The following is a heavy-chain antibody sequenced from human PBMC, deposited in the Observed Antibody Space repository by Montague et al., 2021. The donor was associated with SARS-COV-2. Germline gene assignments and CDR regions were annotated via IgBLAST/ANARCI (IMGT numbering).Heavy chain of an antibody. CDR1: GGSISSSNW. D-gene: IGHD4/OR15-4a*01. CDR2: IHHSGST. J-gene: IGHJ4*02. Sequence: SETLSLTCAVSGGSISSSNWWSWVRHPPGKGLEWIGEIHHSGSTXYNPPLKSRVTMSVDRSKNHFSLRLSSVTAADTAMYYCARGGYGGWTGYYFDYWGQGTLVTVSS. V-gene: IGHV4-4*02. CDR3: ARGGYGGWTGYYFDY.